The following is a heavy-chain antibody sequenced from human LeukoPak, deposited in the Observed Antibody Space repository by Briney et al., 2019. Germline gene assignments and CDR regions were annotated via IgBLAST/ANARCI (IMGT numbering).Heavy chain of an antibody. Sequence: GESLKISCKGFGYSFTSHWIAWVRQMPGKGLEWMGIIYPGDSDARYSPSFQGQVTIAADKSITTAYLQWSSLKASDTAMYYCARSSIHYDSSGRFWVNAAFDIWGQGTMVTVSS. D-gene: IGHD3-22*01. CDR1: GYSFTSHW. CDR3: ARSSIHYDSSGRFWVNAAFDI. J-gene: IGHJ3*02. V-gene: IGHV5-51*01. CDR2: IYPGDSDA.